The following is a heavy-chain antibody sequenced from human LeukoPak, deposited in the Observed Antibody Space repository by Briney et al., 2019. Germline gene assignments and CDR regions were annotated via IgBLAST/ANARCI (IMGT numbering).Heavy chain of an antibody. D-gene: IGHD3-3*01. Sequence: SVKVSCKASGGTFSSYAISWVRQAPGQGLEWMGGIIPIFGTANYAQKFQGRVTITTDESTSTAYMELSSLRSEDTAVYYCARGAGITIFGVAKPSYYYMDVWGKGTTVTVSS. CDR2: IIPIFGTA. J-gene: IGHJ6*03. V-gene: IGHV1-69*05. CDR1: GGTFSSYA. CDR3: ARGAGITIFGVAKPSYYYMDV.